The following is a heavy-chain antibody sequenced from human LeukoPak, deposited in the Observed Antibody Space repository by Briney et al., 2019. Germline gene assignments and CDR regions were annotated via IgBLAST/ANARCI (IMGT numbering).Heavy chain of an antibody. Sequence: PGGSLRLSCAASGFTFATYAMGWVRQPPGEGLEWVSTISDSGGRTHYADSVQGRFTISRDNSKNALYLQINNLRAEDTAIYYCDASDFWGQGTLVTVSS. V-gene: IGHV3-23*01. J-gene: IGHJ4*02. CDR1: GFTFATYA. CDR3: DASDF. CDR2: ISDSGGRT.